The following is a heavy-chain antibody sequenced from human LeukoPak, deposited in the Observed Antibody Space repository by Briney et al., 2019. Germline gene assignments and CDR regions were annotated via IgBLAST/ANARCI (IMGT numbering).Heavy chain of an antibody. Sequence: GASVKVSCKASTYIFTSYYIHWVRQAPGQGLEWMGLINPTDDSTSYAQKFQGRVSVTRDTSTSTVYMELSSLRSEGTAVYYCAREGDGYKKFDYWAQGILVTVSS. V-gene: IGHV1-46*01. D-gene: IGHD5-24*01. J-gene: IGHJ4*02. CDR3: AREGDGYKKFDY. CDR2: INPTDDST. CDR1: TYIFTSYY.